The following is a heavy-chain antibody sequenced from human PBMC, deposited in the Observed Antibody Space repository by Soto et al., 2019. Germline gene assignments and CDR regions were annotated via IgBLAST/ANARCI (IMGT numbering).Heavy chain of an antibody. Sequence: GGSLRLSCAASGFTFNKYLMHWVRQAPGKGLEWVAVIANDGFNKKHADSVKGRFTISRDNSKNTLYLQMNSLRAEDTAVYYCASGYCSGGSCYYYYYGMDVWDQGTTVTVSS. CDR2: IANDGFNK. J-gene: IGHJ6*02. CDR1: GFTFNKYL. CDR3: ASGYCSGGSCYYYYYGMDV. V-gene: IGHV3-30-3*01. D-gene: IGHD2-15*01.